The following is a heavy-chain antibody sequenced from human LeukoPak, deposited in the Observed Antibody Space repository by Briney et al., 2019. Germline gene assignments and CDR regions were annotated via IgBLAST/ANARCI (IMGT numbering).Heavy chain of an antibody. V-gene: IGHV3-20*04. D-gene: IGHD3-10*01. CDR1: GFTFDDYG. Sequence: GGSLRLSCAASGFTFDDYGMSWVRQVPGKGLEWVSRINWNGGTTGYADSVRGRFTISRDSAKNSLYLQMNSLRVEDTALYYCARDISGPGTHYNWVGYYYYGMDVWGQGTTVTVSS. CDR3: ARDISGPGTHYNWVGYYYYGMDV. J-gene: IGHJ6*02. CDR2: INWNGGTT.